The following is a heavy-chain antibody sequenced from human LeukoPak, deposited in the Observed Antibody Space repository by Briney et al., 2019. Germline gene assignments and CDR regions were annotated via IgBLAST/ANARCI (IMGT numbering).Heavy chain of an antibody. J-gene: IGHJ4*02. CDR1: GLTFRTYW. CDR2: IKEDGSDN. Sequence: GGSLRLSCVTSGLTFRTYWMSWVRQAPGKGLEWVANIKEDGSDNNYVDSVKGRFTISRDNAKNSLFLQMNSLRAEDTALYYCARGGGAPDYWGQGTLVTVSS. CDR3: ARGGGAPDY. V-gene: IGHV3-7*04. D-gene: IGHD3-16*01.